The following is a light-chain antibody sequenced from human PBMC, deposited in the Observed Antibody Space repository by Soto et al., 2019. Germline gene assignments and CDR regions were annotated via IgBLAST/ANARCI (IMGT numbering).Light chain of an antibody. CDR3: ASHTTINTRV. V-gene: IGLV2-14*03. CDR2: EVS. Sequence: QSVLTQPAYVSGSPGQSIAISCTGTSSDVGAYDYVSWYQQHPDRAPRLVIYEVSNRPSGVSNRFSGSKSVNTATLTISGLEAEGEADYYCASHTTINTRVFGTGTKLTVL. CDR1: SSDVGAYDY. J-gene: IGLJ1*01.